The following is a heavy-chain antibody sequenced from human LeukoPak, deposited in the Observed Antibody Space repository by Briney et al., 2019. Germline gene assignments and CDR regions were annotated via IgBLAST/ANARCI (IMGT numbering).Heavy chain of an antibody. Sequence: PSETLSLTCTVSGGSISTYYWTWLRQPPGKGLEWIGYIYYSGSTNYNPSLKSRVTMSLEPSKNQFSLKLTSVTAADTAVYYCASTRVRGYSYGDFDYWGQGTLVTVSS. CDR3: ASTRVRGYSYGDFDY. D-gene: IGHD5-18*01. CDR2: IYYSGST. CDR1: GGSISTYY. J-gene: IGHJ4*02. V-gene: IGHV4-59*08.